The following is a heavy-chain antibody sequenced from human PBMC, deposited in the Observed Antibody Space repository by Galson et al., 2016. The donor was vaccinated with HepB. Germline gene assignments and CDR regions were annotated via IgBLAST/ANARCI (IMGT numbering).Heavy chain of an antibody. CDR1: GFRFSNYA. V-gene: IGHV3-30*04. D-gene: IGHD2-15*01. J-gene: IGHJ6*02. CDR3: ARDEYCSGGACRYGMDV. CDR2: ISYDATNK. Sequence: SLRLSCAASGFRFSNYAMHWVRQAPGKGLEWVAFISYDATNKYYADSMKGRFTISRDNSKDTLFLQMNSLRPEDTAVFYCARDEYCSGGACRYGMDVWGQGTTVPVSS.